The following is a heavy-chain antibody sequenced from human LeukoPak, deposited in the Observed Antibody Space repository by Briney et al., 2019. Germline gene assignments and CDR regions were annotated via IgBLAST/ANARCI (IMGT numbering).Heavy chain of an antibody. CDR2: IYYSGST. V-gene: IGHV4-61*01. CDR1: GYSISSGYY. D-gene: IGHD3-16*02. J-gene: IGHJ4*02. CDR3: ARGASDYDYVWGSYPETFDY. Sequence: SETLSLTCTVSGYSISSGYYWGWIRQPPGKGLEWIGYIYYSGSTNYNPSLKSRVTISVDTSKNQFSLKLSSVTAADTAVYYCARGASDYDYVWGSYPETFDYWGQGTLVTVSS.